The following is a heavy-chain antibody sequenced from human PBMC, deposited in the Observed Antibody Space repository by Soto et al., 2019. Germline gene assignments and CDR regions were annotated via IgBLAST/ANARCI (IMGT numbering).Heavy chain of an antibody. CDR1: GFTFSSYG. J-gene: IGHJ4*02. Sequence: QERLVESGGGLVQPGWSLRLSCAASGFTFSSYGMHWVRQAPGKGLEWVAVISYDGSNKYYADSVKGRFAISRDNSKNTFYLQMNALRVQVTAVYYCAKDQSGSYTRSWGQGTLVSVSS. D-gene: IGHD6-13*01. CDR2: ISYDGSNK. V-gene: IGHV3-30*18. CDR3: AKDQSGSYTRS.